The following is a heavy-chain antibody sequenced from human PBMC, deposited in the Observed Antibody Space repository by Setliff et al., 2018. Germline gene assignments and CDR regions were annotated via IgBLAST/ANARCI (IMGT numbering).Heavy chain of an antibody. CDR2: IYFGGNT. Sequence: KSSETLSLTCTVPGGSISDNGYFWGWVRQPPGKGLEWIGNIYFGGNTYFNPSFKSRVTMSIDTSNSQFSLKLSSVTAADTAIYYCARDASASDGRNAFDIWGQGTMVTVSS. CDR3: ARDASASDGRNAFDI. V-gene: IGHV4-39*07. D-gene: IGHD1-26*01. CDR1: GGSISDNGYF. J-gene: IGHJ3*02.